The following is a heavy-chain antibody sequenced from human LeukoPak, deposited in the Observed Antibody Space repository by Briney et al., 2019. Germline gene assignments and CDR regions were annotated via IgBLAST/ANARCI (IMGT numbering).Heavy chain of an antibody. CDR1: GFTFSSYA. J-gene: IGHJ4*02. CDR3: AKLPILYCSSTGCYL. Sequence: GGSLRLSCAASGFTFSSYAMSWVRQAPGKGLEWVSAISGSGGSTYYADSVKGRFTISRDNSKNTLYLQMNSLRAEDTAVYYCAKLPILYCSSTGCYLWGQGTLVTVSS. V-gene: IGHV3-23*01. D-gene: IGHD2-2*01. CDR2: ISGSGGST.